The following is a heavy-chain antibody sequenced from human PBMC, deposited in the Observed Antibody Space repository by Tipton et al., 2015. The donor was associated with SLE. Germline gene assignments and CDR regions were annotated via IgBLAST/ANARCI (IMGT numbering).Heavy chain of an antibody. CDR1: GGSISSYY. V-gene: IGHV4-59*01. J-gene: IGHJ3*02. CDR2: IYYSGST. D-gene: IGHD3-22*01. Sequence: TLSLTCTVSGGSISSYYWSWIRQPPGKGLEWIGYIYYSGSTNYNPSLKSRVTISVDTSKNQFSLKLSSVTAADTAVYYCARDRYYYDSSGYYCRAFDIWGQGTMVTVSS. CDR3: ARDRYYYDSSGYYCRAFDI.